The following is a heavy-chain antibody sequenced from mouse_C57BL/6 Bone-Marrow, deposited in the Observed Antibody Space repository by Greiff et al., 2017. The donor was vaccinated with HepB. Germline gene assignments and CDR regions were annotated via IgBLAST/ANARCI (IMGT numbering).Heavy chain of an antibody. CDR1: GFNIKNTY. Sequence: EVQLVESVAELVRPGASVKLSCTASGFNIKNTYMHWVKQRPEQGLEWIGRIDPANGNTKYAPKFQGKATITADTSSNTAYLQLSSLTSEDTAIYYCASRYDYDRGYYAMDYWGQGTSVTVSS. CDR3: ASRYDYDRGYYAMDY. V-gene: IGHV14-3*01. J-gene: IGHJ4*01. D-gene: IGHD2-4*01. CDR2: IDPANGNT.